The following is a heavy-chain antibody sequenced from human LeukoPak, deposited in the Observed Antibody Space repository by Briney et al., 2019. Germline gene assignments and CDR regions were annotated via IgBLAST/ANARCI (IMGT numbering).Heavy chain of an antibody. CDR2: IFHSGST. CDR1: GGSISSDAYS. D-gene: IGHD5-18*01. J-gene: IGHJ4*02. CDR3: ARATAMVTYFDD. Sequence: SETLSLTCAVSGGSISSDAYSWNWIRQPPGKGLEWIGYIFHSGSTYYNPSLKSRVTMSVDRFKNQFSLRLSSVTAADAAVYYCARATAMVTYFDDWGQGTLVTVSS. V-gene: IGHV4-30-2*01.